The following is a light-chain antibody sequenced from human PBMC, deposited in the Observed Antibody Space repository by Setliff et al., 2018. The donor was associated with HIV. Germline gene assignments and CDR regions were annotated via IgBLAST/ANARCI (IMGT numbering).Light chain of an antibody. CDR2: EVS. V-gene: IGLV2-14*01. J-gene: IGLJ1*01. CDR3: SSYRSNNPYV. CDR1: NSDVGGYNY. Sequence: ALTQPASVSGSPGQSITISCTGTNSDVGGYNYVSWYQQYPGKAPKLMIYEVSNRPSGVSNRFSGSKSGSTASLTISGLQAEDEAEYYCSSYRSNNPYVFGTGTKVTV.